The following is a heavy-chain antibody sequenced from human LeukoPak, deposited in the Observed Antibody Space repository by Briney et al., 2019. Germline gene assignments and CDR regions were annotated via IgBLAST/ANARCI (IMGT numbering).Heavy chain of an antibody. J-gene: IGHJ4*02. CDR3: AKDLFIGGWYQFDY. CDR1: GFTFSSYG. CDR2: ISGSGGST. V-gene: IGHV3-23*01. D-gene: IGHD6-19*01. Sequence: PGGSLRLSCAASGFTFSSYGMSWVRQAPGKGLEWVSAISGSGGSTYYADSVKGRFTISRDNSKNTLYLQMNSLRAEDTAVYYCAKDLFIGGWYQFDYWGQGTLVTVSS.